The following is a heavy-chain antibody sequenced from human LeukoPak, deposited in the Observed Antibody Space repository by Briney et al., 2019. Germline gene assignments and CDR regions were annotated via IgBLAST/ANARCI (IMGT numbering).Heavy chain of an antibody. CDR2: INHSGST. CDR3: ARGVWFHRSEFDY. V-gene: IGHV4-34*01. D-gene: IGHD2-21*01. CDR1: GGSFSGYY. J-gene: IGHJ4*02. Sequence: SETLSLTCAVYGGSFSGYYWSWIRQPPGKGLEWIGEINHSGSTNYNPSLKSRVTISVDTSKNQFSLKLSSVTAADTAVYYCARGVWFHRSEFDYWGQGTLVTVSS.